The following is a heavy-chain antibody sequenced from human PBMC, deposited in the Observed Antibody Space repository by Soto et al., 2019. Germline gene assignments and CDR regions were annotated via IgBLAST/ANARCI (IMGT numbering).Heavy chain of an antibody. J-gene: IGHJ6*02. Sequence: VQLEQSGTEVKKPGSSVKVSCKASGGIFSGYAIAWVRQVPGQGLEWMGGIIPIYGTTNYAQKFQGRAKITGDVSATPAYMELSSLRAEDTAVYYCASRGSGSAYEQVSHYGLDVWGQGTTVTVSS. D-gene: IGHD3-10*01. CDR3: ASRGSGSAYEQVSHYGLDV. V-gene: IGHV1-69*01. CDR2: IIPIYGTT. CDR1: GGIFSGYA.